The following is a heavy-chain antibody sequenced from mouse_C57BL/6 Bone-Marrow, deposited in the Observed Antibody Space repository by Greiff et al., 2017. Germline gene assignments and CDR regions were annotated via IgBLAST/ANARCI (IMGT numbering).Heavy chain of an antibody. CDR3: ARWFTTVGDY. Sequence: VQLQQSGAELVKPGASVKMSCKASGYTFTSYWITWVKQRPGQGLAWIGDIYPGSGSTNYNEKFKSKATLTVDTSSSTAYMQLSSLTSEDSAVYYCARWFTTVGDYWGQGTTLTVSS. CDR1: GYTFTSYW. J-gene: IGHJ2*01. CDR2: IYPGSGST. V-gene: IGHV1-55*01. D-gene: IGHD1-1*01.